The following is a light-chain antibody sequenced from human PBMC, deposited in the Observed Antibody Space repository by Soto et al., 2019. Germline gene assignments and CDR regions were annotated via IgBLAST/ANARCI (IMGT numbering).Light chain of an antibody. J-gene: IGKJ1*01. Sequence: EIVLTQSPGTLSLSPGERATLSCRASQSVTSTHLAWYQQKPGQAPRLLIYAASSRATGIPDRFSGSGSGTGFTLTISRLAPEDFAVYYCQQYGSSPWTFGQGTKVEIK. CDR2: AAS. V-gene: IGKV3-20*01. CDR1: QSVTSTH. CDR3: QQYGSSPWT.